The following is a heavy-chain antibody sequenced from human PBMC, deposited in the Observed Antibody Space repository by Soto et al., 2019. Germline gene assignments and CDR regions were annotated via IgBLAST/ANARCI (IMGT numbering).Heavy chain of an antibody. Sequence: GGSLILSCAASGFTFSSYGMHWVRQAPGKGLEWVAVISYDGSNKYYADSVKGRFTISRDNSKNTLYLQMNSLRAEDTAVYYCAKGSQVNWKYEEGYYKWYGMDGWGQGPTVTVS. CDR1: GFTFSSYG. CDR3: AKGSQVNWKYEEGYYKWYGMDG. V-gene: IGHV3-30*18. J-gene: IGHJ6*02. D-gene: IGHD1-7*01. CDR2: ISYDGSNK.